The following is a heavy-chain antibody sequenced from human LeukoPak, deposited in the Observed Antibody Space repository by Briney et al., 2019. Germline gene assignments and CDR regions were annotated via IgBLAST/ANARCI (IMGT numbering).Heavy chain of an antibody. D-gene: IGHD3-22*01. CDR3: AKEGLFTAAFDY. CDR1: GFTFSSYG. V-gene: IGHV3-23*01. Sequence: GGSLRLSCAASGFTFSSYGMSWVRQAPGKGLGWVSGISGSGGSTYYADSVKGRFTVSRDNSKNTLYLQMNSLRAEDTAVYNCAKEGLFTAAFDYWGQRTRVTVSS. CDR2: ISGSGGST. J-gene: IGHJ4*02.